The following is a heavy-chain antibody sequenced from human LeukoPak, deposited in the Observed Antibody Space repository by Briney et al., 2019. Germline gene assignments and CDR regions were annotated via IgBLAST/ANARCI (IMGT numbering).Heavy chain of an antibody. V-gene: IGHV1-24*01. CDR3: ATVRDCSGGSCYTVPTPDYFDY. J-gene: IGHJ4*02. CDR1: GYTLTELS. Sequence: ASVKVSCKVSGYTLTELSMHWVRQAPGKGLEWMGGFDPEDGETIYAQKFQGRVTMTGDTSTDTAYMELSSLRSEDTAVYYCATVRDCSGGSCYTVPTPDYFDYWGQGTLVTVSS. D-gene: IGHD2-15*01. CDR2: FDPEDGET.